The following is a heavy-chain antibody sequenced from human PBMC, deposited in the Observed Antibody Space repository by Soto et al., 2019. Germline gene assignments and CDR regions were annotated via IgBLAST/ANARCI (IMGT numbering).Heavy chain of an antibody. CDR1: GFTFSDYY. CDR2: ITQSGHAT. J-gene: IGHJ4*02. Sequence: QVQLVESGGDLVKPGGSLRLSCAASGFTFSDYYMSWIRQTPGKGLEWVSYITQSGHATQYADSVRGRFTISRDNNKNSLYLQMNRLRVEDTGVYYFARAIRVYGSYGGYLGQGALVTVSS. CDR3: ARAIRVYGSYGGY. D-gene: IGHD2-8*01. V-gene: IGHV3-11*04.